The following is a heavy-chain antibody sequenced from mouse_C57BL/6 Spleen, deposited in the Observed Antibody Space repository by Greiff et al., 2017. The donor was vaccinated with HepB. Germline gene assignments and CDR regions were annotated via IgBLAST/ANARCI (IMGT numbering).Heavy chain of an antibody. CDR3: ARGVPLGGAY. V-gene: IGHV5-17*01. J-gene: IGHJ3*01. Sequence: EVKLVESGGGLVKPGGSLKLSCAASGFTFSDYGMHWVRQAPEKGLEWVAYISSGSSTIYYADTVKGRFTISRDNAKNTLFLQMTSLRSEDTAMYYCARGVPLGGAYWGQGTLVTVSA. D-gene: IGHD4-1*01. CDR1: GFTFSDYG. CDR2: ISSGSSTI.